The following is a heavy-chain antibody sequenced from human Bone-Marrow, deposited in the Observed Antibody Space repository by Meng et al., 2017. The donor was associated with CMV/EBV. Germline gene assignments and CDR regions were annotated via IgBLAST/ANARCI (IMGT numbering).Heavy chain of an antibody. V-gene: IGHV3-30*04. CDR1: GFTFSSYA. CDR3: ARAAPTIVVVPAAHPDY. J-gene: IGHJ4*02. Sequence: GESLKISCAASGFTFSSYAMHWVRQAPGKGLEWVVVISYDGSNKYYADSVKGRFTISRDNSKNTLYLQMNSLRAEDTAVYYCARAAPTIVVVPAAHPDYWGQGTLVTVSS. CDR2: ISYDGSNK. D-gene: IGHD2-2*01.